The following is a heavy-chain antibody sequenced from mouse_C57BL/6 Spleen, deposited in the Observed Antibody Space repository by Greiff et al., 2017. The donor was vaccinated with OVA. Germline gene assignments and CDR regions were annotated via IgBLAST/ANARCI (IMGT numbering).Heavy chain of an antibody. Sequence: VQLQQPGTELVKPGASVKLSCKASGYTFTSYWMHWVKQRPGQGLEWIGNINPSNGGTNYNEKFKSKATLTVDKSSSTAYMQLSSLTSEDSAVYYCARGGTTVVATDYYAMDYWGQGTSVTVSS. V-gene: IGHV1-53*01. CDR2: INPSNGGT. J-gene: IGHJ4*01. CDR1: GYTFTSYW. D-gene: IGHD1-1*01. CDR3: ARGGTTVVATDYYAMDY.